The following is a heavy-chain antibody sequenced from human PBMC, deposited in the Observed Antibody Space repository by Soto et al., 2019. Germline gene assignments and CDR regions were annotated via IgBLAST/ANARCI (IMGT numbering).Heavy chain of an antibody. V-gene: IGHV1-18*01. CDR1: GYTFTSYG. D-gene: IGHD3-22*01. J-gene: IGHJ4*02. CDR3: ARDAEDDYYDSSGYPRDY. CDR2: ISAYNGNT. Sequence: QVQLVQSGAEVKKPGASVKVSCKASGYTFTSYGISWVRQAPGQGLEWMGWISAYNGNTNYAQKLQGRVTMTTDTSTSTAYMELRSLRSDDTAVYYCARDAEDDYYDSSGYPRDYWGQGTLVTVSS.